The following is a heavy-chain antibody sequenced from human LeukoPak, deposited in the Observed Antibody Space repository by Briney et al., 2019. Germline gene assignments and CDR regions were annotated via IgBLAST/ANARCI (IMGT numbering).Heavy chain of an antibody. J-gene: IGHJ5*02. Sequence: PGGSLRLSCAASGFTFSSYSMNWVRQAPGKGLKWVSYISSSSSTIYYADSVKGRFTISRDNAKNSLYLQMNSLRAEDTAVYYCARVYYGDYRGWFDPWGQGTLVTVSS. CDR1: GFTFSSYS. D-gene: IGHD4-17*01. V-gene: IGHV3-48*01. CDR3: ARVYYGDYRGWFDP. CDR2: ISSSSSTI.